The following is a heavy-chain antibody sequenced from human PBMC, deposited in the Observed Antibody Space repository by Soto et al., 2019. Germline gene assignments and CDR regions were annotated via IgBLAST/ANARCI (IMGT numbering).Heavy chain of an antibody. CDR2: IYSSGNT. V-gene: IGHV4-31*03. CDR1: GDSISSSDYC. Sequence: QVHLQESGPGLVKPSQTLSLTCTVSGDSISSSDYCWSWIRQPPGKGLEWIGYIYSSGNTYYNPSLKSRLTISVDTSKNQFSLKLNSVTAADTALYYCARGLSAATVVTCDFDYWGQGTLVTVSS. J-gene: IGHJ4*02. CDR3: ARGLSAATVVTCDFDY. D-gene: IGHD4-17*01.